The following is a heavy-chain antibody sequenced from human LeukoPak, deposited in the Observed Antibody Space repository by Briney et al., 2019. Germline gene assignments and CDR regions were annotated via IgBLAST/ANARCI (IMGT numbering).Heavy chain of an antibody. J-gene: IGHJ4*02. Sequence: PSETLSLTCTVSGGSISSYYWSWIRQPPGKGLEWIGYIYYSGSTNYNPSLKSRVTISVDTSKNQFSLKLSSVTAADTAVYYCARKFCTSPNCDRGFFDYWGQGALVTVSS. D-gene: IGHD2-2*01. CDR2: IYYSGST. CDR3: ARKFCTSPNCDRGFFDY. V-gene: IGHV4-59*01. CDR1: GGSISSYY.